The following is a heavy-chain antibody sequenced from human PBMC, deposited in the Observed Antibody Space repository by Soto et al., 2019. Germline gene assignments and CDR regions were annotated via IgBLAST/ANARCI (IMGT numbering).Heavy chain of an antibody. V-gene: IGHV4-34*01. J-gene: IGHJ4*02. Sequence: SETLSLTCAVYGGSFSGYYWSWIRQPPGKGLEWIGEINHSGSTNYNPSLKSRVTISVDTSKNQFSLKLSSVTAADTAVYYCARVVTNFDYWGQGTLVTVSS. CDR2: INHSGST. D-gene: IGHD4-4*01. CDR1: GGSFSGYY. CDR3: ARVVTNFDY.